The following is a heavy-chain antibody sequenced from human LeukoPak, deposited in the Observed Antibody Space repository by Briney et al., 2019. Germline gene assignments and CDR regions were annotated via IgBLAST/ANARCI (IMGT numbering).Heavy chain of an antibody. D-gene: IGHD3-10*01. CDR2: IIPIFGTA. CDR3: ARDSNYGSGSYYENWFDP. CDR1: GGTFSSYA. Sequence: GSSVKVSCKASGGTFSSYAISWVRQAPGQGLEWMGGIIPIFGTANYAQKFQGRVTITADKSTSTAYMELSSLRSEDTAVYYCARDSNYGSGSYYENWFDPWGQGTLVTVSS. J-gene: IGHJ5*02. V-gene: IGHV1-69*06.